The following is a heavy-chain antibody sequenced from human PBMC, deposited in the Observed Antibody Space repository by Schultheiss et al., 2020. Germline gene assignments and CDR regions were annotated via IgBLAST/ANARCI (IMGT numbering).Heavy chain of an antibody. D-gene: IGHD2-2*01. CDR2: ISYGGSNK. CDR3: ARDRLGCSSTSCPLYYYYGMDV. J-gene: IGHJ6*02. V-gene: IGHV3-30*03. Sequence: GGSLRLSCAASGFTFSSYGMHWVRQAPGKGLEWVAVISYGGSNKYYADSVKGRFTISRDNSKNTLYLQMNSLRAEDTAVYYCARDRLGCSSTSCPLYYYYGMDVWGQGTTVTVSS. CDR1: GFTFSSYG.